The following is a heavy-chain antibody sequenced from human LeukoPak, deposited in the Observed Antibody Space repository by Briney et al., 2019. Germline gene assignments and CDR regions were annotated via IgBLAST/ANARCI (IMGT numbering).Heavy chain of an antibody. CDR3: ARVGWSGYYPLDY. CDR1: GYTFTNFG. CDR2: MNPNSGNT. D-gene: IGHD3-3*01. V-gene: IGHV1-8*01. J-gene: IGHJ4*02. Sequence: ASVKVSCKASGYTFTNFGINWVRQATGQGLEWMGWMNPNSGNTGYAQKFQGRVTITRNTSISTAYMELSSLRSEDTAVYYCARVGWSGYYPLDYWGQGTLVTVSS.